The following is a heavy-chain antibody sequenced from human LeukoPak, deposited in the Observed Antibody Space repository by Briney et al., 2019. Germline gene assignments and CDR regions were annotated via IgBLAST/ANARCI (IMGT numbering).Heavy chain of an antibody. V-gene: IGHV1-18*01. D-gene: IGHD6-13*01. J-gene: IGHJ6*03. CDR1: GYTFTSYG. Sequence: ASVKVSCKASGYTFTSYGMSWVRQDPGPGIEWMGGISAYNGNTHPAQKLHGRVTMTTDTSTSTAYMELRSLRSDDTAVYYCARVSSSSWYKGSNHSYMDVWGKGTTVTVSS. CDR2: ISAYNGNT. CDR3: ARVSSSSWYKGSNHSYMDV.